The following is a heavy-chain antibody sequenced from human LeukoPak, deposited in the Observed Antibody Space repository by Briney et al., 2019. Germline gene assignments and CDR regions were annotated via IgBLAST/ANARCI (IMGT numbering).Heavy chain of an antibody. D-gene: IGHD2-2*01. J-gene: IGHJ4*02. CDR2: FDPKDGET. CDR3: ARDRRVYCSGSSCSYYFDY. CDR1: GYTLTELS. V-gene: IGHV1-24*01. Sequence: ASVKVSCKVSGYTLTELSMHWVRQAPGKGLEWMGGFDPKDGETIYAQKFQGRVTMTEDTSTDTAYMELSSLRSEDTAVYYCARDRRVYCSGSSCSYYFDYWSQGTLVTVSS.